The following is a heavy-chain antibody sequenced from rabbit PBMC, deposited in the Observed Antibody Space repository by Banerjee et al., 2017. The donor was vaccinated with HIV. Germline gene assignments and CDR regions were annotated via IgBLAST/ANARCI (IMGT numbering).Heavy chain of an antibody. D-gene: IGHD2-1*01. V-gene: IGHV1S45*01. CDR3: ASETGVYGDVNL. CDR2: DWTGSSGST. Sequence: QEQLVESGGGLVQPEGSLTLTCTASGFTLNSGYYIWWVRQAPGKGLEWIACDWTGSSGSTYYATWAKGRFTISKTSSTTVTLQMTSLTDADTATYFCASETGVYGDVNLWGPGTLVTVS. CDR1: GFTLNSGYY. J-gene: IGHJ4*01.